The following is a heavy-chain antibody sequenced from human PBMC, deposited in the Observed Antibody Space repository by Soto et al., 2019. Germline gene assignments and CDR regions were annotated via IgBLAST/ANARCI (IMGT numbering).Heavy chain of an antibody. CDR3: ATISGSSTFLDAFDI. CDR2: FDPEDGET. V-gene: IGHV1-24*01. CDR1: GYTLTELS. D-gene: IGHD6-13*01. Sequence: ASVKVSCKVSGYTLTELSMHWVRQAPGKGLEWMGGFDPEDGETIYAQKFQGRVTMTENTSTDTAYMELSSLRSEDTAVYYCATISGSSTFLDAFDIWGQGTMVTVSS. J-gene: IGHJ3*02.